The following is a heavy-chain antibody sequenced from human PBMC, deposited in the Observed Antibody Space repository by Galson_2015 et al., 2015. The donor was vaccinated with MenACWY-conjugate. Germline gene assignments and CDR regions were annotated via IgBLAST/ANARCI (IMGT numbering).Heavy chain of an antibody. CDR2: IKKDASEI. D-gene: IGHD5-18*01. CDR3: ARENSYNYAYAIDN. V-gene: IGHV3-7*03. Sequence: SLRLSCAASGFTFSFYWMTWVRHAPGKGLEWVANIKKDASEIHYVDSVKGRFTISRDNAKDSVFLQMNSLRAEDTAVYYCARENSYNYAYAIDNWDQGTLVTVSS. CDR1: GFTFSFYW. J-gene: IGHJ4*02.